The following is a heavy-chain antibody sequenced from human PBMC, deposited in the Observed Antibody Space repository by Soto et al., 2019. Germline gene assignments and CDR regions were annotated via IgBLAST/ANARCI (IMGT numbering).Heavy chain of an antibody. D-gene: IGHD3-22*01. Sequence: QVQLVQSGAVVKKPGSSVKVSCKASGGTFSSYAISWVRQAPGQGLEWMGGIIPIFGTANYAQKFQGRVTITADEXXSXAXXELSRLRSEDTAVYYCARVDYYDSSGYYSWYYFDYWGQGTLVTVSS. CDR2: IIPIFGTA. CDR1: GGTFSSYA. J-gene: IGHJ4*02. V-gene: IGHV1-69*12. CDR3: ARVDYYDSSGYYSWYYFDY.